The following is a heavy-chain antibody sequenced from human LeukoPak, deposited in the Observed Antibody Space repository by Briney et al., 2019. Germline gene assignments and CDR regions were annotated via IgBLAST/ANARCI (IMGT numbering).Heavy chain of an antibody. Sequence: GRSLRLSCAASGFTFSSYAMHWVRQAPGKGLDWAAVISSDGNTQYYADSVKGRFTISRDNSKNTLYLQMNSLRAEDTAVYYCARERGEVGAFDYWGQGTLVTVSS. CDR2: ISSDGNTQ. J-gene: IGHJ4*02. CDR1: GFTFSSYA. CDR3: ARERGEVGAFDY. V-gene: IGHV3-30-3*01. D-gene: IGHD1-26*01.